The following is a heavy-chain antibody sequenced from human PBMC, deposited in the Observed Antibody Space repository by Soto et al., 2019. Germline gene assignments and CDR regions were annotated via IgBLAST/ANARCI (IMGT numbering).Heavy chain of an antibody. CDR1: GRPVSSGGYY. J-gene: IGHJ5*01. CDR3: VRDRALDSSGHWFDS. Sequence: QVQLQESGPGLVKPSQTLSLTCTVSGRPVSSGGYYWTWIRQFPGKGLEWIGYIYHIGSPSYNPSLKSRLSGSLDASKNQFSLTLTSVTAADTAIYYCVRDRALDSSGHWFDSGGQGTLVTVSS. D-gene: IGHD6-19*01. V-gene: IGHV4-31*03. CDR2: IYHIGSP.